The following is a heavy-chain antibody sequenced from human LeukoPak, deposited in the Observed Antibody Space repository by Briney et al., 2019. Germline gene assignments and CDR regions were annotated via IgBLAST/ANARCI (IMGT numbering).Heavy chain of an antibody. Sequence: PSETLSLTCAVYGGSFSGYYWSWIRQPPGKGLEWIGEINHSGSTNYNPSLKSRVTISVDTSKNQFSLKLSSVTAADTAVYYCARDQQSQGGDWFDPWGQGTLVTVSS. J-gene: IGHJ5*02. V-gene: IGHV4-34*01. CDR1: GGSFSGYY. CDR2: INHSGST. D-gene: IGHD2-21*01. CDR3: ARDQQSQGGDWFDP.